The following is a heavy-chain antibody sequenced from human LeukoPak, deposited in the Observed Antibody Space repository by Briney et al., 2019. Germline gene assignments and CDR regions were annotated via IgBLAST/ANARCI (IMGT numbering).Heavy chain of an antibody. CDR2: INQNGGQS. CDR3: VKNSGWYCLDY. V-gene: IGHV3-7*03. Sequence: GSLRLXCEASXFSFSNYWMTWVRQAPGEGLEWVADINQNGGQSYYVDSVKGRFTLSRDNAKNSLFLQLNSLRAEDTAVYYCVKNSGWYCLDYWGQGITVIVSS. J-gene: IGHJ4*02. CDR1: XFSFSNYW. D-gene: IGHD6-13*01.